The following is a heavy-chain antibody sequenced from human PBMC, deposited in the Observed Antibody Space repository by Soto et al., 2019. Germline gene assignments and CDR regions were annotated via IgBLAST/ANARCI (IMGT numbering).Heavy chain of an antibody. Sequence: EVQLVESGGGLVQPGRSLRLSCAASGFTFDDYAMHWVRQAPGKGLEWVSGISWNSGSIGYADSVKGRFTISRDNAKNFLYLQMNSLRAEDTALYYCAKDYGSGSPDRGAFDIWGQGTMVTVSS. CDR3: AKDYGSGSPDRGAFDI. CDR2: ISWNSGSI. J-gene: IGHJ3*02. CDR1: GFTFDDYA. V-gene: IGHV3-9*01. D-gene: IGHD3-10*01.